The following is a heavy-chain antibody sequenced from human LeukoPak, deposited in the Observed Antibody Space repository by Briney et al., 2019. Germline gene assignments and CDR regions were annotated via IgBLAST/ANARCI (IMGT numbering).Heavy chain of an antibody. V-gene: IGHV3-53*01. CDR1: GFRVSDYY. CDR2: IRVGGEA. D-gene: IGHD5-24*01. CDR3: AKIDGYNSNHFDY. Sequence: QSGGSLRLSCAVSGFRVSDYYMSWVRQAPGKGLEWVGLIRVGGEAFYADFVRGRFAISRDESENTLYLQMNSLRAEDTAVYYCAKIDGYNSNHFDYWGQGTLVTVSS. J-gene: IGHJ4*02.